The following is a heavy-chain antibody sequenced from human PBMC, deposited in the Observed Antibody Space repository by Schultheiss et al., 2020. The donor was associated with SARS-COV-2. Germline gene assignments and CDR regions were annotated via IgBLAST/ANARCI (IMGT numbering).Heavy chain of an antibody. CDR1: GFTFSSYG. CDR2: ISYDGSNK. J-gene: IGHJ6*02. D-gene: IGHD3/OR15-3a*01. Sequence: GGSLRLSCAASGFTFSSYGMHWVRQAPGKGLEWVAVISYDGSNKYYADSVKGRFTISRDNSKNTLYLQMNSLRAEDTAVYYRAKSRAGGSYGFWTHYYYGMDVWGQGTTVTVSS. V-gene: IGHV3-30*18. CDR3: AKSRAGGSYGFWTHYYYGMDV.